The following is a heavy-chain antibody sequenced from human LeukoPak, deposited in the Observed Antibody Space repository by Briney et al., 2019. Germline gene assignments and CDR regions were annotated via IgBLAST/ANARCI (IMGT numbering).Heavy chain of an antibody. Sequence: GGSLRLSCAASGFTFSSYWMHWVRQAPGKGLVWVSRINSDGSSTNYADSVKGRFTISRDNARSTLYLQMNSLRAEDTAVYYCARVEEKLRYFDWFGYYYYMDVWGKGTTVTVSS. J-gene: IGHJ6*03. D-gene: IGHD3-9*01. CDR2: INSDGSST. CDR3: ARVEEKLRYFDWFGYYYYMDV. CDR1: GFTFSSYW. V-gene: IGHV3-74*01.